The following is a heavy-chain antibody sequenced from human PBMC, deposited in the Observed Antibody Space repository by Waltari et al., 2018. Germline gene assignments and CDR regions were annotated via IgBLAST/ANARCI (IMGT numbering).Heavy chain of an antibody. V-gene: IGHV4-39*01. J-gene: IGHJ3*01. CDR2: LACTVTT. CDR3: ATDSGASVGTAAFNV. D-gene: IGHD1-26*01. Sequence: CSRQPPGVGPEWSVTLACTVTTSVRPHLETRVTVSRDPSKNQLSLKLVSVTAAYTAVYYCATDSGASVGTAAFNVWGQGTMVAVSS.